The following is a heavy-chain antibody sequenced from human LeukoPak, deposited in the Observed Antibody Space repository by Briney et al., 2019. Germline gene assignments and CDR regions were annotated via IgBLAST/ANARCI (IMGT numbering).Heavy chain of an antibody. CDR1: GGSVSSSSYY. V-gene: IGHV4-39*01. J-gene: IGHJ4*02. Sequence: SETLSLTCTVSGGSVSSSSYYWGWIRQAPWKGLECIGTIYYAGDTYYNPSLKSRVTISVDTSKNQFSLKLRSVTAADTAVYFCAPLDSGSYSEIGNWGQGTLVIVSS. D-gene: IGHD1-26*01. CDR3: APLDSGSYSEIGN. CDR2: IYYAGDT.